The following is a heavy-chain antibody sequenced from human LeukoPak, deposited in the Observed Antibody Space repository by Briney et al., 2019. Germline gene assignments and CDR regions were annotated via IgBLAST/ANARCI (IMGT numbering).Heavy chain of an antibody. J-gene: IGHJ4*02. CDR2: IFYSGNT. Sequence: PSETLSLTCTVSGCSINSSSYYWGWIRQPPGKGLEWIGSIFYSGNTYDRPSLKSRVTISVDTSKNQFSLKLNSVTAEDTAVYYCARHRSKWLQSSFDYWGQGTLVTVSS. D-gene: IGHD5-24*01. CDR3: ARHRSKWLQSSFDY. V-gene: IGHV4-39*01. CDR1: GCSINSSSYY.